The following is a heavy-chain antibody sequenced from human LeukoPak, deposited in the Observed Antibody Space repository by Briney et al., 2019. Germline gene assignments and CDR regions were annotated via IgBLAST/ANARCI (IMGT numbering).Heavy chain of an antibody. J-gene: IGHJ6*03. CDR2: ISYDGSNK. CDR1: GFTFSSYA. V-gene: IGHV3-30*18. D-gene: IGHD3-10*01. CDR3: AKDGHLLHQYHYYYMDV. Sequence: GRSLRLSCAASGFTFSSYAMHWVRQAPGKGLEWVAVISYDGSNKYSADSVKGRFTISRDNSKNTLYLQMNSLRLEDTAMYYCAKDGHLLHQYHYYYMDVWGKGTTVTVSS.